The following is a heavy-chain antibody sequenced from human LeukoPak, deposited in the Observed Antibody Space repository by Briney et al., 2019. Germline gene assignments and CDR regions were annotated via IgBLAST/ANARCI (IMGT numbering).Heavy chain of an antibody. J-gene: IGHJ4*02. CDR3: ARGAGYNYPYYFDY. CDR1: GFTVSSNY. V-gene: IGHV3-53*01. D-gene: IGHD5-24*01. Sequence: GGSLRLSCAASGFTVSSNYMNWVRQAPGKGLEWVSVIYGGGNIYYADSAKGRFTISRDNSKNTLYLQMNSLRAEDTAVYYCARGAGYNYPYYFDYWGQGTLVTVSS. CDR2: IYGGGNI.